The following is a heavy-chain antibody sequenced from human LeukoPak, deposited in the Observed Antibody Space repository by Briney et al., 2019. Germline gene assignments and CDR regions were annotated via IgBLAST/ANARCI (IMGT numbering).Heavy chain of an antibody. CDR1: GASITSSY. Sequence: SETLSLTCTVSGASITSSYWTWIRQPPGKGLEWIGCVFYSGSTNYNPSLKSRVTISEDTSKNQFSLKLSSVTAADTAVYYCARGFSTSWQFFDYWGQGILVTVSS. CDR3: ARGFSTSWQFFDY. CDR2: VFYSGST. V-gene: IGHV4-59*01. J-gene: IGHJ4*02. D-gene: IGHD2-2*01.